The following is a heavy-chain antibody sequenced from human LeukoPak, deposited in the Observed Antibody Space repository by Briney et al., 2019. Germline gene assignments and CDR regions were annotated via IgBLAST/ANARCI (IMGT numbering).Heavy chain of an antibody. CDR2: INPNSGGT. D-gene: IGHD3-10*01. Sequence: ASVKVSCTASGYTFTGYYMHWVRQAPGQGLEWMGWINPNSGGTNYAQKFQGRVTMTRDTSISTAYMELSRLRSDDTAVYYCAREMVRGFYGMDVWGQGTTVTVSS. J-gene: IGHJ6*02. V-gene: IGHV1-2*02. CDR1: GYTFTGYY. CDR3: AREMVRGFYGMDV.